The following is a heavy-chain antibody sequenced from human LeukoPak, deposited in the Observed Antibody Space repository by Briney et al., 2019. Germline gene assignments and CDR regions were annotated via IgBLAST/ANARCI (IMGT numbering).Heavy chain of an antibody. J-gene: IGHJ6*03. CDR3: ASRPISGGGCDINYYYHYMDV. D-gene: IGHD2-15*01. Sequence: SVKVSCKASGGIFSSYAISWVRQAPGQGLEWMGGIIPIFGTGNYAQKFQGRVTITADKSTGTAYMELSSLRSEDTAVYYCASRPISGGGCDINYYYHYMDVWGKGTTVTVSS. CDR2: IIPIFGTG. CDR1: GGIFSSYA. V-gene: IGHV1-69*06.